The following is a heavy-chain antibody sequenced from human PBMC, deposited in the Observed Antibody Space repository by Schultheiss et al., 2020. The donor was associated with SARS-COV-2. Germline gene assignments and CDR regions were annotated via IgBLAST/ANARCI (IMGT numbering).Heavy chain of an antibody. D-gene: IGHD3-22*01. V-gene: IGHV1-18*01. CDR3: ARHYWTTYHDNSGFYYDY. Sequence: ASVKVSCKASGGTFSSYAISWVRQAPGQGLEWMGWISAYNGNTNYAQKLQGRVTITRDTSASTAYMELSSLSSEDTAVYYCARHYWTTYHDNSGFYYDYWGQGTLVTVSS. J-gene: IGHJ4*02. CDR2: ISAYNGNT. CDR1: GGTFSSYA.